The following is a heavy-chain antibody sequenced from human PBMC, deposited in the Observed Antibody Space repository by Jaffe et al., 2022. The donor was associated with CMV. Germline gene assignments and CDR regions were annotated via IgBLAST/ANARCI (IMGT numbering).Heavy chain of an antibody. CDR1: GFTFSNYG. J-gene: IGHJ6*02. V-gene: IGHV3-33*01. CDR3: ARDLTGGYDPLGMDV. CDR2: IWHDGSNT. D-gene: IGHD7-27*01. Sequence: QEQLVESGGGVVQPGKSLSLSCAASGFTFSNYGMHWVRQAPGKGWQWVAVIWHDGSNTYYADSVKGRFTISRDNYMNTLYLEMNGLRAEDTAVYYCARDLTGGYDPLGMDVWGQGATVTVSS.